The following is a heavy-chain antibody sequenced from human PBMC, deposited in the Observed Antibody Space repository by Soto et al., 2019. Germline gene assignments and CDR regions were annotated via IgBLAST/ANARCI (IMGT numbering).Heavy chain of an antibody. J-gene: IGHJ4*02. V-gene: IGHV2-5*01. Sequence: QITLKESGPSLVRPTETLTLTCTFSGFSLITGVGVGWVRQPPGKALEWLAVLFWHKNDYYRQSLQTRVTISKDTCEDQVVLTLTNMDPEDTATYFCTQIYGSGSWGWYFHSWGQGTLVTVSS. CDR3: TQIYGSGSWGWYFHS. CDR2: LFWHKND. D-gene: IGHD1-26*01. CDR1: GFSLITGVG.